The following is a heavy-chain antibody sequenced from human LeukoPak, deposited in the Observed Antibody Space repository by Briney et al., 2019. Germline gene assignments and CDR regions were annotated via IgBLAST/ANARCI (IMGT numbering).Heavy chain of an antibody. Sequence: GGSLRLSCAASGFTFSSYAMSWVRQAPGKGLEWVSAISGSGGSTYYADSVKGRFTISRDNSKNTLYLQMNSLRAEDTAVYYCARGAVLDSGYDPAMDAFDIWGQGTMVTVSS. V-gene: IGHV3-23*01. J-gene: IGHJ3*02. CDR2: ISGSGGST. CDR3: ARGAVLDSGYDPAMDAFDI. CDR1: GFTFSSYA. D-gene: IGHD5-12*01.